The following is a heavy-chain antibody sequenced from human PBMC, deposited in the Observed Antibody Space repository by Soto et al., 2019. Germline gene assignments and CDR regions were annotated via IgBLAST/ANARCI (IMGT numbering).Heavy chain of an antibody. CDR2: INPNSGGT. CDR1: GYTFTGYY. J-gene: IGHJ4*02. Sequence: GASVKVSCKASGYTFTGYYMPWVRQAPGRGLEWMGWINPNSGGTNYAQKFQGWVTLTRDTSSSTAYMELSRLRSDDTAVYYCARGLVGATAFKALAIDYWGQGTLVNDSS. D-gene: IGHD1-26*01. CDR3: ARGLVGATAFKALAIDY. V-gene: IGHV1-2*04.